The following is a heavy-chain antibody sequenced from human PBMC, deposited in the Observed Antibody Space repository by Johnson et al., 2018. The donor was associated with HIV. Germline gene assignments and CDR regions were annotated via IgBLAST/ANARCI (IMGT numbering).Heavy chain of an antibody. V-gene: IGHV3-30*03. CDR3: GIPGTVVTGLSFDI. D-gene: IGHD4-23*01. CDR1: GFTFSSYG. Sequence: QMQLVESGGGVVQPGRSLRLSCAASGFTFSSYGMHWVRQAPGKGLEWVAVISYDGSNKYYADYVKGRFTISRDNSKNTRYLQMNSLRAEDTAVYYCGIPGTVVTGLSFDIWGQGTMVTVSS. J-gene: IGHJ3*02. CDR2: ISYDGSNK.